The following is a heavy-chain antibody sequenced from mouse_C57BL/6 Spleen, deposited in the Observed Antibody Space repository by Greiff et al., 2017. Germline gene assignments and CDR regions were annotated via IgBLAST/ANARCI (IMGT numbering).Heavy chain of an antibody. CDR3: TTLLLPYYFDY. V-gene: IGHV14-4*01. Sequence: VQLQQSGAELVRPGASVKLSCTASGFNIKDDYMHWVKQRPEQGLEWIGWIDPENGDTEYASKFQGKATITADTSSNTAYLQLSSLTSEDTAVYYCTTLLLPYYFDYWGQGTTLTGSS. CDR2: IDPENGDT. J-gene: IGHJ2*01. D-gene: IGHD1-1*01. CDR1: GFNIKDDY.